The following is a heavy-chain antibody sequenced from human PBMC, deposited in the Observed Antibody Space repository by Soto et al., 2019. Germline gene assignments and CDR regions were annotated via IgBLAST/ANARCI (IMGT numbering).Heavy chain of an antibody. V-gene: IGHV1-18*01. Sequence: QVQLVQSGAEVKKPGASVKVSCKASGYTFTSYGISWVRQAPGQGLEWMGWISAYNGNTNYAQKLQGRVTMTTDTSTSTAYMELRSMRSDDTAVYYCARSRNDYIWGSYTDDYWGQGTLVTVSS. CDR3: ARSRNDYIWGSYTDDY. CDR2: ISAYNGNT. J-gene: IGHJ4*02. CDR1: GYTFTSYG. D-gene: IGHD3-16*01.